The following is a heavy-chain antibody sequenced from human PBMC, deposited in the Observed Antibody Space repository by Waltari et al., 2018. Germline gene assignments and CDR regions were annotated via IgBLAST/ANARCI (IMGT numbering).Heavy chain of an antibody. CDR2: IIPIFGTA. D-gene: IGHD6-19*01. Sequence: QVQLVQSGAEVKKPVSSVKVSCKASGGTFSSYAISWVRQAPGHGLEWMGGIIPIFGTANYAQKFQGRVTITADESTSTAYMELSSLRSEDTAVYYCASPLSPAVAGTGVRGRYYFDYWGQGTLVTVSS. CDR1: GGTFSSYA. CDR3: ASPLSPAVAGTGVRGRYYFDY. J-gene: IGHJ4*02. V-gene: IGHV1-69*13.